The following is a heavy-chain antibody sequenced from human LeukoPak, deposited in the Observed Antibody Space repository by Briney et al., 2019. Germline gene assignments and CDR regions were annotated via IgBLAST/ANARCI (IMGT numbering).Heavy chain of an antibody. J-gene: IGHJ4*02. D-gene: IGHD2-2*02. CDR1: GYTFTSYG. V-gene: IGHV1-18*01. CDR2: ISAYNGNT. Sequence: AASVKVSCKASGYTFTSYGISWVRQAPGQGLEWMGWISAYNGNTNYAQKLQGRVTMTTDTSTSTAYMELRSLRSDDTAVYYCATINSRRYQLLYSGYWGQGTLVTVSS. CDR3: ATINSRRYQLLYSGY.